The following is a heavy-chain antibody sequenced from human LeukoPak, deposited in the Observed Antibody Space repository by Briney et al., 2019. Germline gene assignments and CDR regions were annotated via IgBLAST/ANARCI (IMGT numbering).Heavy chain of an antibody. CDR2: ISSSSSSI. CDR3: ARASGDIVETATMGSY. V-gene: IGHV3-21*01. CDR1: GFTFSTFA. D-gene: IGHD5-18*01. Sequence: GGSLRLSCAASGFTFSTFAMTWVRQAPGKGLEWVSSISSSSSSIYYADSVKGRFTISRDNAKNSLYLQMNSLRAEDTAVYYCARASGDIVETATMGSYWGQGTLVTVSS. J-gene: IGHJ4*02.